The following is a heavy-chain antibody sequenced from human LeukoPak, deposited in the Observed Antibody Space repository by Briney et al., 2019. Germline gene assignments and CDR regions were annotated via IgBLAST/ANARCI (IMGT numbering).Heavy chain of an antibody. CDR3: ARAYYYDSSGYPH. Sequence: ASVKVSCKASGYTFTSYDINWVQRATGQGLEWMGWMNPNSGNTGYAQKFQGRVTMTRNTSISTAYMELSSLRSEDTAVYYCARAYYYDSSGYPHWGQGTLVTVSS. J-gene: IGHJ1*01. V-gene: IGHV1-8*01. D-gene: IGHD3-22*01. CDR1: GYTFTSYD. CDR2: MNPNSGNT.